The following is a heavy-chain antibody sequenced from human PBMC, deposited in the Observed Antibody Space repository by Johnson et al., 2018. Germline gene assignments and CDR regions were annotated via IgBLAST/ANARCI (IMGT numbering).Heavy chain of an antibody. D-gene: IGHD3-3*01. CDR1: GFTFSSYD. V-gene: IGHV3-13*01. Sequence: VQLQESGGGLVQPGGSLRLSCAASGFTFSSYDMHWVRQATGKGLEWVSAIGTAGDTYYPGSVKGRFTISRENAKNSLYLQMNSLRAEDTAVYYCARGNYDFWSGSDYYYMDVWGKGTTVTVSS. CDR2: IGTAGDT. J-gene: IGHJ6*03. CDR3: ARGNYDFWSGSDYYYMDV.